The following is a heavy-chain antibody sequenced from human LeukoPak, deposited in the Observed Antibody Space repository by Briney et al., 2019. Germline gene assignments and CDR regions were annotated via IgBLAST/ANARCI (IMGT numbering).Heavy chain of an antibody. V-gene: IGHV4-39*07. J-gene: IGHJ4*02. Sequence: PSETLSLTCTVSGGSISSSSYYWGWIRQPPGKGLEWIGSIYYSGSTYYNPSLKSRVTISVDTSKNQFSLKLSSVTAADTAVYYCARGSPMYGSGSYDHPHWGQGTLVTVSS. CDR3: ARGSPMYGSGSYDHPH. D-gene: IGHD3-10*01. CDR2: IYYSGST. CDR1: GGSISSSSYY.